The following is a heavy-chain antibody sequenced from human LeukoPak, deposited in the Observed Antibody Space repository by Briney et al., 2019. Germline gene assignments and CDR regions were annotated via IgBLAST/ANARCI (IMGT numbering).Heavy chain of an antibody. D-gene: IGHD2-2*01. V-gene: IGHV1-69*13. J-gene: IGHJ4*02. Sequence: GASVKVSCKASGGTFSSYAISWVRQAPGQGLEWMGGIIPIFGTANYARKFQGRVTITADESTSTAYMELSSLRSEDTAVYYCARSGISDIVVVPAAISFYFDYWGQGTLVTVSS. CDR3: ARSGISDIVVVPAAISFYFDY. CDR2: IIPIFGTA. CDR1: GGTFSSYA.